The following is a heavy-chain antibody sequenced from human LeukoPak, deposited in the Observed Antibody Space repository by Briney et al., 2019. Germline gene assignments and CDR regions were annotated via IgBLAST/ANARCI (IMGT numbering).Heavy chain of an antibody. CDR2: ISGSGDTT. CDR1: GFTFSSYA. CDR3: ARARPRYSYGLDFDY. D-gene: IGHD5-18*01. Sequence: PGGSLRLSCAASGFTFSSYAMTWVRQAPGKGLEWVSSISGSGDTTYYADSVRGRLTISRDNSKDTLYLQMNSLRAEDTAVYYCARARPRYSYGLDFDYWGQGTLVTVSS. J-gene: IGHJ4*02. V-gene: IGHV3-23*01.